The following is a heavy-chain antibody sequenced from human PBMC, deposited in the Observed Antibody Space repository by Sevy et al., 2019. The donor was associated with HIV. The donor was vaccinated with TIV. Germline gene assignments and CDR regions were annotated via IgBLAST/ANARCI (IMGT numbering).Heavy chain of an antibody. Sequence: GGSLRLSCAASGFTVSSNYMSWVHQAPGKGLEWVSVIYSGGSTYYADSVKGRFTISRDNSKNTLYLQMNSLRAEDTAVYYCARVLMGSGGFDYWGQGTLVTVSS. CDR1: GFTVSSNY. CDR2: IYSGGST. CDR3: ARVLMGSGGFDY. J-gene: IGHJ4*02. V-gene: IGHV3-53*01. D-gene: IGHD2-15*01.